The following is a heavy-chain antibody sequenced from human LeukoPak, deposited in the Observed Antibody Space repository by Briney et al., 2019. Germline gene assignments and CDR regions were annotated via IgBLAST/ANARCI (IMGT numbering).Heavy chain of an antibody. V-gene: IGHV1-2*02. CDR1: GYTFTDYY. CDR2: INPDTGGT. D-gene: IGHD2-2*01. CDR3: ARVGVVSAAHDAFDV. J-gene: IGHJ3*01. Sequence: ASVKVSCKASGYTFTDYYMHWVRQAPGQGREWMGWINPDTGGTNSAQKFQGRVTMTRDTSISTAYMELTRLTSDDTAVYYCARVGVVSAAHDAFDVWGQGAMVTVSS.